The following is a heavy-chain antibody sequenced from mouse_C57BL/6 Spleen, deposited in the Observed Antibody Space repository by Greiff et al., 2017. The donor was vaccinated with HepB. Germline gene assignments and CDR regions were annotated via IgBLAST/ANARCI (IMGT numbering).Heavy chain of an antibody. CDR2: ISSGSSTI. V-gene: IGHV5-17*01. J-gene: IGHJ2*01. D-gene: IGHD3-1*01. CDR1: GFTFSDYG. CDR3: ARPGLRPYFDY. Sequence: EVKLMESGGGLVKPGGSLKLSCAASGFTFSDYGMHWVRQAPEKGLEWVAYISSGSSTIYYADTVKGRFTISRDNAKNTLFLQMTSLSSEDTALYYCARPGLRPYFDYWGQGTTLTVSS.